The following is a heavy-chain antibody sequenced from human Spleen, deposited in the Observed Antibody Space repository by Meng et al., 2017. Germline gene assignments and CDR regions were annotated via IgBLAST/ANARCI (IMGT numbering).Heavy chain of an antibody. CDR3: AKRSYGDYLTGV. Sequence: GGSLRLSCAVSGFTFSNYWMHWVRQAPGKGLVWVSRINRDGSRTTYADSVRGRVTISRDNAQNTLYLQMNSLGAEDTAVYYCAKRSYGDYLTGVWGQGTTVTVSS. D-gene: IGHD4-17*01. J-gene: IGHJ6*02. CDR1: GFTFSNYW. V-gene: IGHV3-74*03. CDR2: INRDGSRT.